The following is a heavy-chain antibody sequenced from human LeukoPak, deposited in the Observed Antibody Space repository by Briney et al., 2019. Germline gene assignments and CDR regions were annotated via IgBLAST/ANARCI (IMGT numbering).Heavy chain of an antibody. CDR2: INPSGGST. D-gene: IGHD4-17*01. Sequence: ASVKVSCKASGYTFSSYYIHWVRQAPGQGPEWMGIINPSGGSTNYAQKFQGRVTMTRDTSSSTVYMELSSLRAEDTAVYYCARVSPNTVTTLQYFDYWGQGTLVTVSS. CDR3: ARVSPNTVTTLQYFDY. CDR1: GYTFSSYY. V-gene: IGHV1-46*01. J-gene: IGHJ4*02.